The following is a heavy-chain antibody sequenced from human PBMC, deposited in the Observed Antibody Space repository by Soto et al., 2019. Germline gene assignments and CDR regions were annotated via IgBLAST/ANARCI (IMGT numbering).Heavy chain of an antibody. CDR1: GFSLSTSGVG. CDR3: AHGTLALDSSGWYGVY. Sequence: QITLKESGPTLVKPTQTLTLTCTFSGFSLSTSGVGVGWIRQPPGKALEWLALIYWNDDKRYSPSLKSRLTITKDTSKTQVVLTMTNMDPVDTATYYCAHGTLALDSSGWYGVYWGQGTLVTVSS. J-gene: IGHJ4*02. V-gene: IGHV2-5*01. CDR2: IYWNDDK. D-gene: IGHD6-19*01.